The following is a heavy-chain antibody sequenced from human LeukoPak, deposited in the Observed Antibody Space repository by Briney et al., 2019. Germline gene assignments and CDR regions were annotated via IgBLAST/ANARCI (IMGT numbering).Heavy chain of an antibody. Sequence: GGSLRLSCAASGFTFSGSAKHWVRQASGKGLEWVGRIRSKANNYATAYDASVQGRFTISRDDSKNTAFLQMDSLRTEDTAVYYCTISMVGAFALDYWGQGALVTVSS. J-gene: IGHJ4*02. CDR2: IRSKANNYAT. V-gene: IGHV3-73*01. CDR1: GFTFSGSA. CDR3: TISMVGAFALDY. D-gene: IGHD1-26*01.